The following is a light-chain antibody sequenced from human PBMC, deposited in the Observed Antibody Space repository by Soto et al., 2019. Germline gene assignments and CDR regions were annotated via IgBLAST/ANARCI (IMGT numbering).Light chain of an antibody. CDR3: GSHSTSVTWM. J-gene: IGLJ3*02. V-gene: IGLV2-14*03. CDR2: EVS. Sequence: QPVLTQPASVSGSPGQSITISCTGSSSDVGGYNFVSWYQQHPGKAPKLIIHEVSNRPSGFSNRFSGSKSGNTASLTISGLLAEDEAVYYCGSHSTSVTWMFGGGTQLTV. CDR1: SSDVGGYNF.